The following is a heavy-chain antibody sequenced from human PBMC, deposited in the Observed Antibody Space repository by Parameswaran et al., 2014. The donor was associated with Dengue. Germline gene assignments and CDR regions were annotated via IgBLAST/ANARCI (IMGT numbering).Heavy chain of an antibody. V-gene: IGHV3-48*03. D-gene: IGHD3-10*01. J-gene: IGHJ6*02. CDR3: ARDFSYYYGSGSYYNYYYGMDV. Sequence: KWIRQPPGKGLEWVSYISSSGSTIYYADSVKGRFTISRDNAKNSLYLQMNSLRAEDTAVYYCARDFSYYYGSGSYYNYYYGMDVWGQGTTVTVSS. CDR2: ISSSGSTI.